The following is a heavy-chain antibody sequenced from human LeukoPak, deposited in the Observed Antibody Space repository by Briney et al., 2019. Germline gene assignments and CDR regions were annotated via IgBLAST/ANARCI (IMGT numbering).Heavy chain of an antibody. V-gene: IGHV4-31*03. D-gene: IGHD4/OR15-4a*01. J-gene: IGHJ6*03. CDR3: ARVYYGTKYYYYYYYMDV. CDR1: GGSISSGGYY. Sequence: PSQTLSLTCTVSGGSISSGGYYWSWIRQHPGKGLEWIGYIYYSGSTYYNPSLKSRVTISVDTSKNQFSLKLSSVTAADTAVYYCARVYYGTKYYYYYYYMDVWGEGTTDTVSS. CDR2: IYYSGST.